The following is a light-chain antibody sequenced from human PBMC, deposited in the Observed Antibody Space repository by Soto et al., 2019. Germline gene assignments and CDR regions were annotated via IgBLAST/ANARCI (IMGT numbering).Light chain of an antibody. J-gene: IGKJ1*01. CDR3: QQHEAYPRT. CDR2: QAS. CDR1: QNINVW. Sequence: DIQMTQSPSTLSASIGDRVTITCRASQNINVWLAWYQQKPGKAPKFLIYQASTLQSGVPSRFSGSGSGTEFTLPISSLQPDDFATYYCQQHEAYPRTFGQATKLEIK. V-gene: IGKV1-5*03.